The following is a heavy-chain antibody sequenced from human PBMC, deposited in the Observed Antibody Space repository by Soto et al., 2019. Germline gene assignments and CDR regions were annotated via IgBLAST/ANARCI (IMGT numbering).Heavy chain of an antibody. J-gene: IGHJ4*02. CDR1: GFTFSSYA. Sequence: EVQLLESGGGLVQPGGSLRLSCAASGFTFSSYAMSWVRQAPGKGLEWVSAISGSGGSTYYADSVKGRFTISRDNSKNTLYLQMNSLRAEDTAVYYCAKDPKDGDGLLLWFGESNGFDYWGQGTLVTVCS. CDR3: AKDPKDGDGLLLWFGESNGFDY. D-gene: IGHD3-10*01. CDR2: ISGSGGST. V-gene: IGHV3-23*01.